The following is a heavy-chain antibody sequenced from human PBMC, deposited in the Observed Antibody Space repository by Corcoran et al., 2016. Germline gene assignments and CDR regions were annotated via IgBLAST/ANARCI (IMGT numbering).Heavy chain of an antibody. D-gene: IGHD2-2*01. V-gene: IGHV3-33*01. CDR2: IWYDGRDE. CDR1: GFTFSSYG. Sequence: QVQLVESGGGVVQPGMSLRLSCAPSGFTFSSYGMHWVHQAPVRGLEWVTGIWYDGRDEYYADSVKGRFTISRDNSKNTLYLQMNSLRVEDTAVYYCARDNCGSISCFDYWGQGTLVTVSS. CDR3: ARDNCGSISCFDY. J-gene: IGHJ4*02.